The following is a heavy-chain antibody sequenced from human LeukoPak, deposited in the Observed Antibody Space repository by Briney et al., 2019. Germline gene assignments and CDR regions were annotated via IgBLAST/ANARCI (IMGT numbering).Heavy chain of an antibody. V-gene: IGHV4-59*01. CDR1: DGYISSYY. J-gene: IGHJ4*02. Sequence: SENLSLTCTVSDGYISSYYRSSLRQPPGKGLEWVGYIYYSGSTNYNPSLKSRVTISVDTSKNQFSLKLNSVSAAQKAVYNCACVGRGYSYGPFDSWGQETLFTVSS. CDR2: IYYSGST. D-gene: IGHD5-18*01. CDR3: ACVGRGYSYGPFDS.